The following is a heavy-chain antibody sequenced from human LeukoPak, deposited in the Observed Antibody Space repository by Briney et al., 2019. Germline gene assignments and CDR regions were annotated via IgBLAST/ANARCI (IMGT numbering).Heavy chain of an antibody. CDR2: INPNSGGT. Sequence: ASVKVSCKASGYTFTSYYMHWVRQAPGQGLEWMGRINPNSGGTNYAQKFQGRVTMTRDTSISTAYMELSRLRSDDTAVYYCARGQRYFDWLLYYYFDYWGQGTLVTVSS. CDR1: GYTFTSYY. J-gene: IGHJ4*02. D-gene: IGHD3-9*01. V-gene: IGHV1-2*06. CDR3: ARGQRYFDWLLYYYFDY.